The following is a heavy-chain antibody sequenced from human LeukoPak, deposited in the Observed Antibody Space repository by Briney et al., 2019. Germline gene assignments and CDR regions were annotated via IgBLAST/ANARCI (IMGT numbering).Heavy chain of an antibody. CDR2: ISYDGSNK. Sequence: PGGSLRLSCAASGFTFSSYGMHWVRQAPGKGLEWVAVISYDGSNKYYADSVKGRFTISRDNSKNTLYLQMNSLRAEDTAVYYCAKERHRYCSSTSCYYFDYWGQGTLATVSS. V-gene: IGHV3-30*18. CDR1: GFTFSSYG. J-gene: IGHJ4*02. D-gene: IGHD2-2*01. CDR3: AKERHRYCSSTSCYYFDY.